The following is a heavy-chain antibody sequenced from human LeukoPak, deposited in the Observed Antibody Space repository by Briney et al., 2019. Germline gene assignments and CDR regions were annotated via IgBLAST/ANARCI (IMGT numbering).Heavy chain of an antibody. CDR1: GGTFSSYA. Sequence: SVKVSCKASGGTFSSYAISWVRQAPGQGLEWMGGIIPIFGTANYEQKFQGRVTITADESTSTAYMELSSLRSEDTAVYYCATSGLRHSGWYESPIDYWGQGTLVTVSS. V-gene: IGHV1-69*01. D-gene: IGHD6-19*01. CDR3: ATSGLRHSGWYESPIDY. J-gene: IGHJ4*02. CDR2: IIPIFGTA.